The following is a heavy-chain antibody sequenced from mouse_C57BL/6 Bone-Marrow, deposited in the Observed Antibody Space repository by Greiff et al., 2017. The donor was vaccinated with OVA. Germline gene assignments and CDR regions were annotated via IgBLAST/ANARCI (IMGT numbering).Heavy chain of an antibody. CDR2: IYPRSGNT. CDR3: ARGGYYYYVDY. J-gene: IGHJ2*01. CDR1: GYTFTSSG. Sequence: VQLQESGAELARPGASVKLSCKASGYTFTSSGISWVKQRTGQGLEWIGEIYPRSGNTYYNEKFKGKATLTADKSSSTAYMELRSLTSEDSAVYFCARGGYYYYVDYWGQGTTLTVSS. V-gene: IGHV1-81*01. D-gene: IGHD1-1*01.